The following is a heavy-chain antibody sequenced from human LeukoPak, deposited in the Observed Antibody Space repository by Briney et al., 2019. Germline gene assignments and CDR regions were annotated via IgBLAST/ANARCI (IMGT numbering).Heavy chain of an antibody. CDR2: ISGSGGST. Sequence: GGSLRLSCAASGFTLSSYAMSWGRQAPGKGLEWVSAISGSGGSTYYADSVKGRFTISRDNSKNTLYLQMNSLRAEDTAVYYCAKRYCSSTSCYPDAFDIWGQGTMVTVSS. J-gene: IGHJ3*02. CDR3: AKRYCSSTSCYPDAFDI. CDR1: GFTLSSYA. D-gene: IGHD2-2*01. V-gene: IGHV3-23*01.